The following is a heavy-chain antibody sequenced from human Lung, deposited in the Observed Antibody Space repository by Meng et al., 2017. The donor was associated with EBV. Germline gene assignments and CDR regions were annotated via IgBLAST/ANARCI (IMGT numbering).Heavy chain of an antibody. D-gene: IGHD6-13*01. CDR1: GYTFTSFY. J-gene: IGHJ4*02. CDR2: INPSGSTT. Sequence: VIPVQARAEVKKPGASVKVSCKASGYTFTSFYLNWVRQAPGQGLEWMGIINPSGSTTSDALKFQGRVTMTRDTSTSTVYMELSSLRPEDTAVYYCARGHFRGSSWFDYWGQGTLVTVSS. CDR3: ARGHFRGSSWFDY. V-gene: IGHV1-46*03.